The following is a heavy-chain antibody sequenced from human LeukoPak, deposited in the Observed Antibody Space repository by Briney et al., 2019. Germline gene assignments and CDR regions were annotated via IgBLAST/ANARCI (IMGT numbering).Heavy chain of an antibody. CDR3: ARGIAAAGRNWFDP. Sequence: ASVKVSCKASGGTFSSYAISWVRQAPGQGLEWMGRIVPILGIANYAQKFQGRVTITADKSTSTAHMELSSLRSEDTAVYYCARGIAAAGRNWFDPWGQGTLVTVSS. CDR1: GGTFSSYA. CDR2: IVPILGIA. D-gene: IGHD6-13*01. V-gene: IGHV1-69*04. J-gene: IGHJ5*02.